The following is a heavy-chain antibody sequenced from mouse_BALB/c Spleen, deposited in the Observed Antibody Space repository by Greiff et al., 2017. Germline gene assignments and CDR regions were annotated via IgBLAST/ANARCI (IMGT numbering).Heavy chain of an antibody. CDR3: ARDISTTATWFAY. CDR1: GFTFTDYY. V-gene: IGHV7-3*02. J-gene: IGHJ3*01. D-gene: IGHD1-2*01. CDR2: IRNKANGYTT. Sequence: EGKLVESGGGLVQPGGSLRLSCATSGFTFTDYYMSWVRQPPGKALEWLGFIRNKANGYTTEYSASVKGRFTISRDNSQSILYLQMNTLRAEDSATYYCARDISTTATWFAYWGQGTLVTVSA.